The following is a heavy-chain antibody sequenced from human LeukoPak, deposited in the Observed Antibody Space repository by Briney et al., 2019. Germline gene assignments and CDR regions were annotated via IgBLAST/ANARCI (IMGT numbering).Heavy chain of an antibody. V-gene: IGHV3-21*01. CDR1: GFTFSSYS. CDR3: ARDLGGWVFDY. D-gene: IGHD2-15*01. J-gene: IGHJ4*02. CDR2: ISSSSSYT. Sequence: GGSLRLSCAASGFTFSSYSMNWVRQAPGKGLEWVSSISSSSSYTYYADSVKGRLTISRDNAKNSLYLQMNSLRAEDTAVYYCARDLGGWVFDYWGQGTLVTVSS.